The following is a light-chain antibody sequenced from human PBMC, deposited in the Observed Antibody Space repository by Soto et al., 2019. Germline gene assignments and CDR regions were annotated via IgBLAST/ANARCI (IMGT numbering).Light chain of an antibody. CDR3: QQYHIWPSWT. CDR2: GAS. J-gene: IGKJ1*01. CDR1: QSVGVN. V-gene: IGKV3-15*01. Sequence: EIVMTQSPATLSVSPGEGATLSCRAGQSVGVNLAWYQQMPGQAPRLLIYGASTRATDIPARFSGSGSGTDFTLTISSLQSEDFAVYFCQQYHIWPSWTFGQGTKVDIK.